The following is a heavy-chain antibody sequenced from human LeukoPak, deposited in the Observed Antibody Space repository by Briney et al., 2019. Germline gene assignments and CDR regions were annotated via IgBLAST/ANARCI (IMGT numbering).Heavy chain of an antibody. Sequence: GRSLRLSCAASGFTFSSYAMHWVRQAPGKGLEWVAVISYDGSNKYYADSVKGRFTISRDNSKNTLYLQMNSLRAEDTAVYYCARGIEKYYYDSSGKELDYWGQGTLVTVSS. CDR2: ISYDGSNK. J-gene: IGHJ4*02. CDR3: ARGIEKYYYDSSGKELDY. V-gene: IGHV3-30*04. D-gene: IGHD3-22*01. CDR1: GFTFSSYA.